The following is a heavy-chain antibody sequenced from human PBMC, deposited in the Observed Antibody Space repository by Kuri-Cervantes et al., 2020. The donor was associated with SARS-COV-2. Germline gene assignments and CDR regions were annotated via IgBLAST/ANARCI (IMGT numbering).Heavy chain of an antibody. CDR1: ENTFRGYY. CDR2: INPNTGGP. J-gene: IGHJ4*02. V-gene: IGHV1-2*02. D-gene: IGHD4-23*01. CDR3: ARELMPYGGNSIDS. Sequence: ASVKVSCKASENTFRGYYIHWVRQAPGQGLEWMGWINPNTGGPNYAQKFQGRVTMTRDTSTSTAYIELSGLTSDDTAVYYCARELMPYGGNSIDSWGQGTLVTVSS.